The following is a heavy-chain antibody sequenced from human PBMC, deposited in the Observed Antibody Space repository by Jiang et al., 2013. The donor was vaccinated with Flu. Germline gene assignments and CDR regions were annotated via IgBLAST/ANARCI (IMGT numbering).Heavy chain of an antibody. CDR2: TYYRSKWYN. V-gene: IGHV6-1*01. Sequence: QTLSLTCAISGDSVSSNSAAWNWIRQSPSRGLEWLGRTYYRSKWYNDYAVSVKSRITINPDTSKNQFSLQLNSVTPEDTAVYYCAASPGDSSGYYYYFDYWGQGTLVTVSS. J-gene: IGHJ4*02. CDR3: AASPGDSSGYYYYFDY. D-gene: IGHD3-22*01. CDR1: GDSVSSNSAA.